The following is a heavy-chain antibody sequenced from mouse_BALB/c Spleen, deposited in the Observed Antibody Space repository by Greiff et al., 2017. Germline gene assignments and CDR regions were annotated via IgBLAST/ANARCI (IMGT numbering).Heavy chain of an antibody. Sequence: DVKLVESGGDLVKPGGSLKLSCAASGFTFSSYGMSWVRQTPDKRLEWVATISSGGSYTYYPDSVKGRFTISRDNAKNTLYLQMSSLKSEDTAMYYCERPYYDYGGNAMDYWGEGTSVTVAS. CDR1: GFTFSSYG. V-gene: IGHV5-6*02. D-gene: IGHD2-4*01. J-gene: IGHJ4*01. CDR3: ERPYYDYGGNAMDY. CDR2: ISSGGSYT.